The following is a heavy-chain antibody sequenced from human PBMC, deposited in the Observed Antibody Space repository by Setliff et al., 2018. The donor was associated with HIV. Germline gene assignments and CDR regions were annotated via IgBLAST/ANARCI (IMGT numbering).Heavy chain of an antibody. J-gene: IGHJ4*01. CDR3: ARRQAEDYGSGRFDC. D-gene: IGHD3-10*01. Sequence: PSETLSLTCTVSGGSISSGSYYWSWIRQPAGKGLEWIGRIYTSGSTNYNPSLKSRVTISVETSKVQFSLKLNSVTVVDTAVYFYARRQAEDYGSGRFDCWGHGMLVTVSS. CDR1: GGSISSGSYY. CDR2: IYTSGST. V-gene: IGHV4-61*02.